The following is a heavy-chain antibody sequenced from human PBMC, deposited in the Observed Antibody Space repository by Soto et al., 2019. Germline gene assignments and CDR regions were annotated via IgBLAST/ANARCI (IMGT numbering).Heavy chain of an antibody. D-gene: IGHD6-19*01. CDR3: TSPLIAVAGVFWYFYL. CDR2: IRSKANKYAT. Sequence: DVQLVESGGGLVQPGGSLKLSCAASGFSICGSAMHWVRQASGKGLEWIGRIRSKANKYATSYDASVEGSFTISRDDSKNTSFLEMNDLKTEDSAVYFCTSPLIAVAGVFWYFYLWGRGTLVTVSS. CDR1: GFSICGSA. V-gene: IGHV3-73*01. J-gene: IGHJ2*01.